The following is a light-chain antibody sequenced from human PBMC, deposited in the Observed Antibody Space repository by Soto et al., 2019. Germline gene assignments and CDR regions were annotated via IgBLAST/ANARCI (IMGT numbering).Light chain of an antibody. CDR2: AAS. CDR1: QSISSY. J-gene: IGKJ3*01. Sequence: DIQMTQSPSSLSASVGDRVTITCRASQSISSYLNWYQQKPGKAPKLLIYAASSLQSGVPSRFSGSGSGTDFTLTISSLQPEDFATYYGQRSYSTPFAVGPGNKVDIK. V-gene: IGKV1-39*01. CDR3: QRSYSTPFA.